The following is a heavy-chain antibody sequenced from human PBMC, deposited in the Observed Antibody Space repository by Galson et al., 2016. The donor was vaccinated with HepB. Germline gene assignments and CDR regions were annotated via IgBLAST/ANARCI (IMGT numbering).Heavy chain of an antibody. CDR3: ARHAGTSYENYYMDV. D-gene: IGHD1-7*01. CDR2: IYYSGTS. CDR1: GGSISSSYY. V-gene: IGHV4-39*01. J-gene: IGHJ6*03. Sequence: ETLSLTCTVSGGSISSSYYWAWIRQPPGTGLEWIASIYYSGTSYYKPSLTSRVTISVDTSKSQFSLKVRSVTAADTAVYYCARHAGTSYENYYMDVWGRGTTVAVSS.